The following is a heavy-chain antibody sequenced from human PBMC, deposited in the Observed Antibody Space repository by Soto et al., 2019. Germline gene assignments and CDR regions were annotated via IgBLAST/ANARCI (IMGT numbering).Heavy chain of an antibody. V-gene: IGHV3-74*03. CDR2: LNSDGSST. D-gene: IGHD2-2*01. CDR3: ARVETCSSTSCYSVFDY. CDR1: GFTFSSYW. Sequence: EVQLVESGGGLVQPGGSLRLSCAASGFTFSSYWMHWVRQAPGKGLVWVSRLNSDGSSTTYADSVKGRFTISRDNAKNTLYLQMNSLRAEDTAVYYCARVETCSSTSCYSVFDYWGQGTLVTVSS. J-gene: IGHJ4*02.